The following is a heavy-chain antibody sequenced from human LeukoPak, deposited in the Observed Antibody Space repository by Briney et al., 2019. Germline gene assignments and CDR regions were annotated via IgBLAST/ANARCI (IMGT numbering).Heavy chain of an antibody. CDR1: GYSISTGYY. CDR2: FYHGGST. D-gene: IGHD3-22*01. J-gene: IGHJ3*02. Sequence: SETLSLTCTVSGYSISTGYYWDWIRQPPGKGLEWIGTFYHGGSTYHNPSLKSRVTISVDTSKNQFSLNLTSVTAADTAVYYCAREGAYYYDSSGYYYSDAFDIWGQGTMVTVSS. V-gene: IGHV4-38-2*02. CDR3: AREGAYYYDSSGYYYSDAFDI.